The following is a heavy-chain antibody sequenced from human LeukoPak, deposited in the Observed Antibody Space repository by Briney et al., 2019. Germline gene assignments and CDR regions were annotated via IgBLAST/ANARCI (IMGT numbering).Heavy chain of an antibody. D-gene: IGHD3-22*01. V-gene: IGHV4-39*01. CDR3: ARHYYDSSGYYYVRY. J-gene: IGHJ4*02. Sequence: SETLSLTCTVSGGSISGYYWNWIRQPPGKGLEWIGSIYYSGSTYYNPSLKSRVTISVDTSKNQFSLKLSSVTAADTAVYYCARHYYDSSGYYYVRYWGQGTLVTVSS. CDR2: IYYSGST. CDR1: GGSISGYY.